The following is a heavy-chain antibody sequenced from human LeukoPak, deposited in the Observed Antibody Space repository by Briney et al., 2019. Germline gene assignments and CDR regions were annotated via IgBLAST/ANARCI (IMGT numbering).Heavy chain of an antibody. J-gene: IGHJ4*02. CDR2: IRYDGSNK. D-gene: IGHD3-16*01. CDR3: AKDRSPWGVMVTIDY. Sequence: GGSLRLSCAASGFTFSSYGMHWVRQAPGKGLEWVAFIRYDGSNKYYADSVKGRFTISRDNSKNTLYLQMNSLRAEDTAVYYCAKDRSPWGVMVTIDYWGQGTLVTVSS. V-gene: IGHV3-30*02. CDR1: GFTFSSYG.